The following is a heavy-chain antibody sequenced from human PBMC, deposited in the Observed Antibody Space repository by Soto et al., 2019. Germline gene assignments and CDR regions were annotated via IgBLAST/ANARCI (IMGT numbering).Heavy chain of an antibody. D-gene: IGHD3-22*01. J-gene: IGHJ6*02. CDR3: ARVDQYYDSSGYYYGYYYYGMDV. CDR2: ISYDGSNK. CDR1: GFTFSSYA. V-gene: IGHV3-30-3*01. Sequence: QVQLVESGGGVVQPGRSLRLSCAASGFTFSSYAMHWVRQAPGKGLEWVAVISYDGSNKYYADSVKGRFTISRDNSKNTLYLQMNSLRAEDTAVYYCARVDQYYDSSGYYYGYYYYGMDVWGQGTTVTVSS.